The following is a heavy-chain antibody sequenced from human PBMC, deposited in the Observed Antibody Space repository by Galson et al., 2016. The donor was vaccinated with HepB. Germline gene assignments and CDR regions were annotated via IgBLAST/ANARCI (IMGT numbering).Heavy chain of an antibody. CDR1: GFTFRKYW. CDR2: SNSDGSRT. CDR3: VREPDAWAFDDDPSAYSSEAFDM. Sequence: SLRLSCAASGFTFRKYWMHWVRQAPGKGLVWVSRSNSDGSRTDYADSVRGRFTMSRENGKNILLLQMNGLRAEDTALYYCVREPDAWAFDDDPSAYSSEAFDMWGQGAMVIVSS. J-gene: IGHJ3*02. D-gene: IGHD2-21*01. V-gene: IGHV3-74*01.